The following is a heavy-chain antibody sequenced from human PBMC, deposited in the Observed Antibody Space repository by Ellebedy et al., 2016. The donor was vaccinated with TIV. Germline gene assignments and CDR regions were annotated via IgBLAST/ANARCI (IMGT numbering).Heavy chain of an antibody. J-gene: IGHJ4*02. CDR1: GSTFSNHA. Sequence: GESLKISCAASGSTFSNHAMSWLRQAPGKGLEWVSGLSGSGDKTFYADSVKGRATISRDNSKNLLYLQLDGLTTEDTAVYYCAKGDLRFFDWSTTDYWGQGILVTLTS. D-gene: IGHD3-9*01. CDR3: AKGDLRFFDWSTTDY. V-gene: IGHV3-23*01. CDR2: LSGSGDKT.